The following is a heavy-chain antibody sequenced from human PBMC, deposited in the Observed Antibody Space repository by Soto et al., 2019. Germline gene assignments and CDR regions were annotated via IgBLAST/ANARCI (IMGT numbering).Heavy chain of an antibody. CDR3: ARDFGYYYDSSGDWGAFDI. CDR1: GFTFSSYA. J-gene: IGHJ3*02. Sequence: PGGSLRLSCAASGFTFSSYAMHWVRQAPGKGLEWVAVISYDGSNKYYADSVKGRFTISRDNSKNTLYLQMNSLRAEDTAVYYCARDFGYYYDSSGDWGAFDIWGQGTMVTVS. V-gene: IGHV3-30-3*01. D-gene: IGHD3-22*01. CDR2: ISYDGSNK.